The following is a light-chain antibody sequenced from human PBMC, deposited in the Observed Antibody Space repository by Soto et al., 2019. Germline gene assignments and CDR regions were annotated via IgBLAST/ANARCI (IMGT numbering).Light chain of an antibody. CDR3: GSYTSKDTKFV. J-gene: IGLJ1*01. Sequence: QSALAQPSSVSGSPGQSITISCTGTSTDVGGYNYVSWYQHHPGKGPKLIIYEVSNRPSGVSDRFSGSKSGNKASLIISNLEAEDESDYYCGSYTSKDTKFVFGNGTKVT. V-gene: IGLV2-14*01. CDR1: STDVGGYNY. CDR2: EVS.